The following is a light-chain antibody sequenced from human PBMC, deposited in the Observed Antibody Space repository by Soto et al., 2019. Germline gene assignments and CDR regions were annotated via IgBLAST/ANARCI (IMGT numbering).Light chain of an antibody. J-gene: IGLJ1*01. CDR3: CSYAGSSTFSYV. V-gene: IGLV2-23*03. CDR1: SSDVGSYNL. Sequence: QSVLTQPAPVSGSPGQSITISCTGTSSDVGSYNLVSWYQQHPGKAPKLMIYEGSKRPSGVSNRFSGSKSGNTASLTISGLQAEDEADYYCCSYAGSSTFSYVFGTGTKLTVL. CDR2: EGS.